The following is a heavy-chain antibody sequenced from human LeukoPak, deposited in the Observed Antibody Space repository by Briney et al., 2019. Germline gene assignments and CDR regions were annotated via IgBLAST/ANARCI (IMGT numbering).Heavy chain of an antibody. Sequence: GGSLRLSCAASGFTFSSYSMNWVRQAPGKGLEWVSYISSSSSTIYYADSVKGRFTISRDNAKNSLYLQMNSLRAEDTAVYYCARRGGAPIGYWGQGTLVTVSS. CDR1: GFTFSSYS. D-gene: IGHD1-26*01. V-gene: IGHV3-48*04. CDR3: ARRGGAPIGY. J-gene: IGHJ4*02. CDR2: ISSSSSTI.